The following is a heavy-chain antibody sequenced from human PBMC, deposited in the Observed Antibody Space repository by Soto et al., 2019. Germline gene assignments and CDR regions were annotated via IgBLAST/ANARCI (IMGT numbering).Heavy chain of an antibody. J-gene: IGHJ4*02. CDR3: AGSVLTAAYFDA. CDR2: INHSGST. V-gene: IGHV4-34*01. D-gene: IGHD2-2*01. CDR1: GGSFSGYY. Sequence: SETLSLTCAVYGGSFSGYYWSWVRQPPGKELEWIGEINHSGSTNYNPSLKSRVTISVDTSKNQFSLQLSSVTAADTAVYYCAGSVLTAAYFDAWGQGSLVNVSS.